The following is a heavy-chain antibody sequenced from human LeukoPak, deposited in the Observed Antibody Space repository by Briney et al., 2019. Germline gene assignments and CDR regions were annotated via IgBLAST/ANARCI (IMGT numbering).Heavy chain of an antibody. V-gene: IGHV5-51*01. J-gene: IGHJ4*02. Sequence: GESLKISCKGSGYTFTNYWIGWVRQTPGKGLEWMGIIYVGDSDTRYSPSFQGQVTISADKSISTAYLQWSSLKASDTAMYYCARSIDFVFDYWGQGTLVTVSS. CDR3: ARSIDFVFDY. CDR1: GYTFTNYW. CDR2: IYVGDSDT. D-gene: IGHD3-3*01.